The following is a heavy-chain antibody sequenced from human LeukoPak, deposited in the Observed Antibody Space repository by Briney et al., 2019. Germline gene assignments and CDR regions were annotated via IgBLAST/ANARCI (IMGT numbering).Heavy chain of an antibody. J-gene: IGHJ6*03. V-gene: IGHV4-59*08. CDR2: IYVTGST. CDR1: GGSIGTYY. D-gene: IGHD3-16*02. Sequence: SETLSLTCTVSGGSIGTYYWSWIRQSPGKGLEWIGYIYVTGSTRYNPYLQSRVTISVDTSRNQFFLKMSPVTAADTAVYYCARHIGGVIEDMDVWGKGTKVTVSS. CDR3: ARHIGGVIEDMDV.